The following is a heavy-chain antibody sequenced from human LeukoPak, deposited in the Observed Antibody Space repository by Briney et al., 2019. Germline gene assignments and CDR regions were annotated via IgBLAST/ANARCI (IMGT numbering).Heavy chain of an antibody. CDR3: VRGDSRDC. CDR1: GFTISSYT. V-gene: IGHV3-21*01. J-gene: IGHJ4*02. Sequence: GGSLRLSCAGSGFTISSYTMNWVRQAPGKGLEWVSSIGINSDDTHYADSVKGRFIISRDNAEDSVSLQLNNLRAEDTGVYYCVRGDSRDCWGQGNLVTVSS. D-gene: IGHD3/OR15-3a*01. CDR2: IGINSDDT.